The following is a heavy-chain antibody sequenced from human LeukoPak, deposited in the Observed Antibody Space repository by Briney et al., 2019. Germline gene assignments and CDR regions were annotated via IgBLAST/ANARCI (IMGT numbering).Heavy chain of an antibody. V-gene: IGHV1-2*02. CDR1: GYTFTDFY. Sequence: ASVKVSCKASGYTFTDFYMHWVRQAPGPGLEWMGWINPHSGGTKYVQKFQGRVTMTRDTSISTAYMELRSLRSDDTAVYYCARDLGIAVAGTLFDYWGQGTLVTVSS. J-gene: IGHJ4*02. CDR3: ARDLGIAVAGTLFDY. CDR2: INPHSGGT. D-gene: IGHD6-19*01.